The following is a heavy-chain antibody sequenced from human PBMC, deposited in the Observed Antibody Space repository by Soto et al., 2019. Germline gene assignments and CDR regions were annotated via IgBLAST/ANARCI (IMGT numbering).Heavy chain of an antibody. D-gene: IGHD5-12*01. CDR1: GFIFTDYS. CDR3: ARYPKRRDGYNFDS. Sequence: QVQLVESGGGLVEPGGSLRLSCSASGFIFTDYSMTWIRQAPGKGLEWVSYISNGDETTQYADSVKGRFSVSRDNAKKVLFLQMNSLRVDDTAVYYCARYPKRRDGYNFDSWGRGALVTVSS. V-gene: IGHV3-11*01. J-gene: IGHJ4*02. CDR2: ISNGDETT.